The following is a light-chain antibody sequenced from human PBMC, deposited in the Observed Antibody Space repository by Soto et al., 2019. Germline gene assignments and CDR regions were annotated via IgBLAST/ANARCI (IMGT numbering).Light chain of an antibody. V-gene: IGLV2-14*01. CDR1: SSDVGGYNY. Sequence: QSAPTQPASVSGSPGQSITIACTGTSSDVGGYNYVSWYQQHPGKAPKLMIYDVSNRPSGVSNRFSGSKSGNTGSLTISGLQDEDEDDYCCSSYTSSSTNVFGTGTKVTLL. CDR2: DVS. J-gene: IGLJ1*01. CDR3: SSYTSSSTNV.